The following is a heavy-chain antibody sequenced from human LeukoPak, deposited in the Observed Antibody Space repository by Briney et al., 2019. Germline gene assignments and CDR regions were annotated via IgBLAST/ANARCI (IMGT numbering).Heavy chain of an antibody. V-gene: IGHV3-48*03. CDR1: GFTFRSYE. CDR2: ISSSGSTI. J-gene: IGHJ5*02. Sequence: GGSLRLSCEDSGFTFRSYEMNWVRQAPGKGLEWVSYISSSGSTIYYADSVKGRFTISRDNAKNSLYLQMNSLRAEDTAVYYCARDRSGDDDFWSGYTNYFDPWGQGTLVTVSS. CDR3: ARDRSGDDDFWSGYTNYFDP. D-gene: IGHD3-3*01.